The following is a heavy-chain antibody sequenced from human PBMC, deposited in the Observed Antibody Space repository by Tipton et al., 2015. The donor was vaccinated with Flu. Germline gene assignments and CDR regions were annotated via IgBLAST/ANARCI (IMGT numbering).Heavy chain of an antibody. Sequence: SLRLSCAASGFMFSDSYMSWVRQAPGQGLEWISFISSTGTAIHSADSVKGRFTISRDNAKNSLYLQMNSLRADDTAMYYCARSSSYGGNLFFYYGLDVWGQGTMVTVSS. CDR1: GFMFSDSY. V-gene: IGHV3-11*01. J-gene: IGHJ6*02. CDR2: ISSTGTAI. D-gene: IGHD4-23*01. CDR3: ARSSSYGGNLFFYYGLDV.